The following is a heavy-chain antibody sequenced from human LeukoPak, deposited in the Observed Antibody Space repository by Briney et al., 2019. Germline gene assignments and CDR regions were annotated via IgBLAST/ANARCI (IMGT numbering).Heavy chain of an antibody. J-gene: IGHJ6*02. V-gene: IGHV3-21*01. D-gene: IGHD3-10*02. CDR2: ISSSSSYI. CDR1: GFSFSSYS. CDR3: ARDSYVRGDYHGMDV. Sequence: GGSLRLSCAASGFSFSSYSMNWVRQAPGKGLEWVSSISSSSSYIYYADSVKGRFTISRDNAKNSLYVQMNSLRAEDTAVYYCARDSYVRGDYHGMDVWGQGTTVTVSS.